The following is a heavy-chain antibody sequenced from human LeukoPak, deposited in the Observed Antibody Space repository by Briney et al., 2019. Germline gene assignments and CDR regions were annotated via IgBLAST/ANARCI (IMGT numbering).Heavy chain of an antibody. Sequence: AGGSLRLSCAASGFTFSSYAMHWVRQAPGKGLEWVANINEDGSYKFHADSVKGRLTISRDNAKNSLYLQMNSLRADDTAVYYCARDATRGGDNDYWGQGTRVIVSS. CDR3: ARDATRGGDNDY. V-gene: IGHV3-7*01. CDR1: GFTFSSYA. J-gene: IGHJ4*02. CDR2: INEDGSYK. D-gene: IGHD2-21*02.